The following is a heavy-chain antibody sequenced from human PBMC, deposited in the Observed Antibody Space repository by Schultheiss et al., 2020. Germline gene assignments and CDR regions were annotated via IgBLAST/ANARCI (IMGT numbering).Heavy chain of an antibody. CDR2: ISYDGSNK. Sequence: GGSLRLSCAASGFTFSSYGMHWVRQAPGKGLEWVAVISYDGSNKYYADSVKGRFTISRDNSKNTLYLQMNSLRAEDTAVYYCARDGGGSYLGDWGQGTMVTVSS. V-gene: IGHV3-30*05. CDR3: ARDGGGSYLGD. CDR1: GFTFSSYG. J-gene: IGHJ3*01. D-gene: IGHD1-26*01.